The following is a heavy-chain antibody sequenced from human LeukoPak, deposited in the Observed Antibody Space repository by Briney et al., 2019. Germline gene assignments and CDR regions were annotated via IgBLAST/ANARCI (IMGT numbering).Heavy chain of an antibody. CDR2: ISAYNGNT. V-gene: IGHV1-18*01. CDR1: GYTFTSYG. CDR3: ARNRYYGSGSPLGV. D-gene: IGHD3-10*01. J-gene: IGHJ3*01. Sequence: ASVKVSCKASGYTFTSYGISWVRQAPGQGLEWMGWISAYNGNTNYAQKLQGRVTMTTDTSTSTAYMELRSPRSDDTAVYYCARNRYYGSGSPLGVWGQGTMVTVSS.